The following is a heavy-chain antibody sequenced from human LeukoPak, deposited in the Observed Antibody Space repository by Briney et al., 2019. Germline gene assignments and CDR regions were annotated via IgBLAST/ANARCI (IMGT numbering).Heavy chain of an antibody. V-gene: IGHV3-23*01. CDR1: GFTFSSYA. Sequence: GGSLRLSCAASGFTFSSYAMSRVRQAPGKGLEWVSAISGSGGSTYYADSVKGRFTISRDNSKNTLYLQMNSLRAEDTPVYYCAKNPAALNWFDPWGQGTLVTVSS. CDR2: ISGSGGST. D-gene: IGHD2-2*01. CDR3: AKNPAALNWFDP. J-gene: IGHJ5*02.